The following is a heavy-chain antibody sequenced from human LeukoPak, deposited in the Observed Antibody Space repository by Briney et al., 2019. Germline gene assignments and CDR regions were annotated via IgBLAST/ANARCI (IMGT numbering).Heavy chain of an antibody. J-gene: IGHJ4*02. CDR2: INPSGGST. Sequence: ASVKVSCKASGYTFTGYYMHWVRQAPGQGLEWMGIINPSGGSTSYAQKFQGRVTMTRDTSTSTVYMELSSLRSEDTAVYYCARDGSGWKIDYWGQGTLVTVSS. D-gene: IGHD6-19*01. CDR1: GYTFTGYY. CDR3: ARDGSGWKIDY. V-gene: IGHV1-46*01.